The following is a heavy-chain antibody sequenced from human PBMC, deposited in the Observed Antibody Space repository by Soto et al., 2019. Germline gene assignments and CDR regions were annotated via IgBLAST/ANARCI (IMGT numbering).Heavy chain of an antibody. CDR3: ARLGGYYQAFDN. V-gene: IGHV4-59*08. J-gene: IGHJ4*02. Sequence: SETLSLTCTVSGGYIGNNYWSWIRQPPGKGLEWVGYIYYTGTSKYNPSLKSRVTISVDSSKNQFSLKLDSVTAADTAVYYCARLGGYYQAFDNWGQGTLVTVSS. D-gene: IGHD3-3*01. CDR2: IYYTGTS. CDR1: GGYIGNNY.